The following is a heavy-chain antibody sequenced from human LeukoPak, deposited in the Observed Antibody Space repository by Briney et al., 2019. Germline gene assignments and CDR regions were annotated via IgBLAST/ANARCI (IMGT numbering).Heavy chain of an antibody. V-gene: IGHV3-21*01. D-gene: IGHD2-2*01. Sequence: GGSLRLSCAASGFTFSSYAMKWVCQAPGKGLEWVSAISRTSAYIYYSDSKGRFTISRGNAKNSVYLQIDSLRAEDTAVYYCARDERRYCSDSSCYPGDYWGQGTLVTVSS. CDR2: ISRTSAYI. CDR3: ARDERRYCSDSSCYPGDY. CDR1: GFTFSSYA. J-gene: IGHJ4*02.